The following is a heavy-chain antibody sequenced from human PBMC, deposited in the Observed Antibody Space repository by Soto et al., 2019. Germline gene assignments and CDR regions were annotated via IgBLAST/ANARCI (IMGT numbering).Heavy chain of an antibody. D-gene: IGHD6-19*01. J-gene: IGHJ4*02. V-gene: IGHV4-59*11. CDR2: IFYSGST. CDR1: GGSISGHY. Sequence: SETLSLTCTVSGGSISGHYWIWIRQSPGKRLEWIGYIFYSGSTNYNPSLKSRVTLSVDTSKNQFSLRLSSVTAADTAVYYCARVGSSGWSPDYWGQGTLVTVS. CDR3: ARVGSSGWSPDY.